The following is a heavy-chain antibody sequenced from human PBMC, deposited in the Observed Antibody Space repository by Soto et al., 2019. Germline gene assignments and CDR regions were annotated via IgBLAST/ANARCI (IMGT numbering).Heavy chain of an antibody. J-gene: IGHJ5*02. D-gene: IGHD2-2*01. CDR3: ARGDIVLVPASEGTWYDP. CDR1: GYSFSTYH. CDR2: INPDGGAT. V-gene: IGHV1-46*01. Sequence: QVQLVQSGAEVKMPGTSVKVSCKASGYSFSTYHIHWVRQAPGQGLEWLGFINPDGGATNYAQKLQGRPRLTRDTPTSTVSTELSGLGNDDPAVYYCARGDIVLVPASEGTWYDPWGQGTLVTVS.